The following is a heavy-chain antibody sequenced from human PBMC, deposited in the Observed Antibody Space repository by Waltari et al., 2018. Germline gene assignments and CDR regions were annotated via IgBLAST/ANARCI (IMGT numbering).Heavy chain of an antibody. V-gene: IGHV5-10-1*03. CDR3: ARGSGAFIESRLLDV. CDR1: GYTFSNHW. J-gene: IGHJ6*02. D-gene: IGHD3-10*01. Sequence: VQLVQSGAEVKKPGESLTISCKASGYTFSNHWINWVRQMPGKGLEGMGRIDFGDTKNNYSPSVQGHVTISVNKSSSTAYMQWDTLKASDTATYYCARGSGAFIESRLLDVWGQGTRVIVSS. CDR2: IDFGDTKN.